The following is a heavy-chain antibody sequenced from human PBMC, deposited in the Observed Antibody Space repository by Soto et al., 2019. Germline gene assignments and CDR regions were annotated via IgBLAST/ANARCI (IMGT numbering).Heavy chain of an antibody. Sequence: GGSLRLSCAASGFTFSSYSMNWVRQAPGKGLEWVSSISSSSSYIYYADPVKGRFTISRDNAKNSLYLQMNSLRAEDTAVYYCARRSGYCSSTSCYPHNYYYMDVWGKGTTVTVSS. V-gene: IGHV3-21*01. CDR1: GFTFSSYS. CDR3: ARRSGYCSSTSCYPHNYYYMDV. CDR2: ISSSSSYI. J-gene: IGHJ6*03. D-gene: IGHD2-2*01.